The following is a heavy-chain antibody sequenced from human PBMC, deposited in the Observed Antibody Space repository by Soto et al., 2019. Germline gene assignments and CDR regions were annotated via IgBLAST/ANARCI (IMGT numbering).Heavy chain of an antibody. J-gene: IGHJ4*02. Sequence: GGSLRLSCAASGFTFDDYAMHWVRQAPGKGLEWVSGISWNSGSIGYADSVKGRFTISRDNAKNSLYLQMNSLRAEDTALYYCAKDKGSGWYYFDYWGQGTLVTVSS. CDR3: AKDKGSGWYYFDY. CDR2: ISWNSGSI. CDR1: GFTFDDYA. D-gene: IGHD6-19*01. V-gene: IGHV3-9*01.